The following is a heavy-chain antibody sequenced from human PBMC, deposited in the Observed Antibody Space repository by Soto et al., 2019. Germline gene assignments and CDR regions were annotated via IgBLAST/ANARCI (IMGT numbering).Heavy chain of an antibody. CDR2: LYDVDGT. Sequence: DVQLVESGGGLIQPGGSLRLSCAAFGLTVSGKKYLAWVRQAPGKGLEWLSGLYDVDGTYYADSVKGRFTVSRDSSQSVVYLQMHSLRPDDTAVDYCASWQLQEHAYDIWGLGTAVTVSS. V-gene: IGHV3-53*01. D-gene: IGHD1-1*01. J-gene: IGHJ3*02. CDR1: GLTVSGKKY. CDR3: ASWQLQEHAYDI.